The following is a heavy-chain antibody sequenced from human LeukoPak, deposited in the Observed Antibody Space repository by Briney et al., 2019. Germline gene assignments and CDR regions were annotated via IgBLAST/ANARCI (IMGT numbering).Heavy chain of an antibody. V-gene: IGHV3-20*04. CDR2: INWNGGRT. D-gene: IGHD6-19*01. J-gene: IGHJ4*02. Sequence: GGSLRLSCAASGFTFDDYGMSWARQPPGKGLEWLSGINWNGGRTGYAEPVKGRFTISRDNTKNSLYLQMSTLRAEDTALYYCARAVSNSGWYGSVDYWGQGTLVTVSS. CDR3: ARAVSNSGWYGSVDY. CDR1: GFTFDDYG.